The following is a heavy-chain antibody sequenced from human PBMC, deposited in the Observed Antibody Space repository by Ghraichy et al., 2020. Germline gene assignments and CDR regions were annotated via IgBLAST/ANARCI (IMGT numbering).Heavy chain of an antibody. J-gene: IGHJ4*02. CDR2: ISYDGSNK. V-gene: IGHV3-30*18. CDR1: GFTFSSYG. CDR3: AKDQVAYCSGGSCYPLDY. D-gene: IGHD2-15*01. Sequence: GGSLRLSCAASGFTFSSYGMHWVRQAPGKGLEWVAVISYDGSNKYYADSVKGRFTISRDNSKNTLYLQMNSLRAEDTAVYYCAKDQVAYCSGGSCYPLDYWGQGTLVTVSS.